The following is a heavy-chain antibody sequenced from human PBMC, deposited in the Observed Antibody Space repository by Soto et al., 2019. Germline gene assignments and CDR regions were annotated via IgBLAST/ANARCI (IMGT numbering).Heavy chain of an antibody. J-gene: IGHJ6*02. V-gene: IGHV3-72*01. D-gene: IGHD6-13*01. Sequence: EVQLVESGGGLVQPGGSLRLSCAASGFTFSDHYMDWVRQAPGKGLQWLGRSRNKANSYTTECAASVKGRFTISRDDSKNSLFLQMNSLKTEDTAVYYCVRGKGGDIAAAGTYYYYGLDVWGQGTTVTVSS. CDR3: VRGKGGDIAAAGTYYYYGLDV. CDR2: SRNKANSYTT. CDR1: GFTFSDHY.